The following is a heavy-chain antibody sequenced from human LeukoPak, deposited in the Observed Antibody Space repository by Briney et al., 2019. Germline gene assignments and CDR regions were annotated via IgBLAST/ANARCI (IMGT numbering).Heavy chain of an antibody. Sequence: ASVKVSCKASGYTFTDYFMHWVRQAPGQGLEWMGWINPNSGGTNYAQKFQGRVTMTRDTSINTAYMELSRLRSDDTAIYYCARDGSSLYYYYMDVWGKGTTVTVSS. D-gene: IGHD2-15*01. V-gene: IGHV1-2*02. CDR2: INPNSGGT. CDR3: ARDGSSLYYYYMDV. J-gene: IGHJ6*03. CDR1: GYTFTDYF.